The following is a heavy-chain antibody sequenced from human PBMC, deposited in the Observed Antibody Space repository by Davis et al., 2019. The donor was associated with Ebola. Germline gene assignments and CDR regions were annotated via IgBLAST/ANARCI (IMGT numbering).Heavy chain of an antibody. D-gene: IGHD3-16*01. CDR1: GFTFSPYA. J-gene: IGHJ5*02. CDR3: AKDKGFWVPPDWFGP. CDR2: ISGSGNTT. V-gene: IGHV3-23*01. Sequence: GGSLRLSCVASGFTFSPYAMTWVRQAPGKGLEWVSSISGSGNTTYYADSVEGRFTISRDNSKNTLSLQMNSVRGEDTAVYYCAKDKGFWVPPDWFGPWGQGVQVTVSS.